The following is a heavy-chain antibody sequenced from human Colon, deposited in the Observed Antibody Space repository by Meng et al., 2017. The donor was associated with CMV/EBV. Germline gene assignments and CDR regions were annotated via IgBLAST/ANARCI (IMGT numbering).Heavy chain of an antibody. D-gene: IGHD2-15*01. J-gene: IGHJ1*01. CDR1: GFIFSNYW. CDR3: ARQDSDGLSLAEYFHH. Sequence: EVQLVGLGGGLFQPGGSPGLSCAASGFIFSNYWMHWVRQVPGKGLVWVARIDIGGFSPAYADSVKGRFTISRDNAKNTLYLQMNSLRAEDTAVYYCARQDSDGLSLAEYFHHWGQGTLVTVSS. CDR2: IDIGGFSP. V-gene: IGHV3-74*01.